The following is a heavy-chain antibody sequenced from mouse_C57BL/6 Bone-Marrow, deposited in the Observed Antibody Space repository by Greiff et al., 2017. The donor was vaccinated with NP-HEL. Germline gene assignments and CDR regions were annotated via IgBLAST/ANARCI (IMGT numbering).Heavy chain of an antibody. V-gene: IGHV5-6*01. CDR1: GFTFSSYG. J-gene: IGHJ2*01. CDR3: ARQGGNYLDY. CDR2: ISSGGSYT. Sequence: VQLKESGGDLVKPGGSLKLSCAASGFTFSSYGMSWVRQTPDKRLEWVATISSGGSYTYYPDSVKGRFTISRDNAKNTLYLQMSSLKSEDTAMYYCARQGGNYLDYWGQGTTLTVSS.